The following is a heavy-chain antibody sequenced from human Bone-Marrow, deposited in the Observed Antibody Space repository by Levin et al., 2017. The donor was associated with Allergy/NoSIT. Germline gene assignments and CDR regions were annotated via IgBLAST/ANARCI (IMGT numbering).Heavy chain of an antibody. CDR3: TTDQGVDFGVVIIPSS. J-gene: IGHJ5*02. V-gene: IGHV3-15*01. D-gene: IGHD3-3*01. CDR2: IKSKTDGGTT. CDR1: GFTFSNAW. Sequence: TGGSLRLSCAASGFTFSNAWMSWVRQAPGKGLEWVGRIKSKTDGGTTDYAAPVKGRFTISRDDSKNTLYLQMNSLKTEDTAVYYCTTDQGVDFGVVIIPSSWGQGTLVTVSS.